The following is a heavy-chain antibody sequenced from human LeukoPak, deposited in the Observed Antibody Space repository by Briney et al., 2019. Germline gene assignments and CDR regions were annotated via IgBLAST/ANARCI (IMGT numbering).Heavy chain of an antibody. CDR3: AHVDTAMVSDYFDY. J-gene: IGHJ4*02. D-gene: IGHD5-18*01. V-gene: IGHV2-5*02. Sequence: SGPTLVKPTQTLTLTCTFSGFSLRTGGVGVGWIRQPPGKALEWLSLIYWDDDKRYSPSLKSRLTITKDTSKNQVVLTMTNMDPVDTATYYCAHVDTAMVSDYFDYWGQGTLVTVSS. CDR2: IYWDDDK. CDR1: GFSLRTGGVG.